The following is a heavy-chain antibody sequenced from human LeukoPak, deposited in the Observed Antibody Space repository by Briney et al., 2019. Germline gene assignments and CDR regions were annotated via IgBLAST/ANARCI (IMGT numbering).Heavy chain of an antibody. CDR3: ARARYDSSGYYGY. D-gene: IGHD3-22*01. V-gene: IGHV1-2*02. CDR2: INPNSGGT. CDR1: GYTFTGYY. Sequence: ASVKVSCKASGYTFTGYYMHCVRQPPGQGLEWMGWINPNSGGTNYAQKFQGRVTMTRDTSISTAYMELSRLRSDDTAVYYCARARYDSSGYYGYWGQGTLVTVSS. J-gene: IGHJ4*02.